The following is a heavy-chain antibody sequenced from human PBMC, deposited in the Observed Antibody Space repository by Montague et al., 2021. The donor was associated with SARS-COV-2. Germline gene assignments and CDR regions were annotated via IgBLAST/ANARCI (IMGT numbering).Heavy chain of an antibody. CDR3: ARGLRLCNGGSCYFAWFDP. CDR2: INHSGTT. CDR1: NESFSGNS. Sequence: SETLSLTCAVYNESFSGNSFSTYYWSWIRQPPGKGLERIGEINHSGTTNYNPSLESRFSISVDTSKNQFSLRLISVTAADTAVYYCARGLRLCNGGSCYFAWFDPWGQGTPVTVSS. V-gene: IGHV4-34*01. J-gene: IGHJ5*02. D-gene: IGHD2-15*01.